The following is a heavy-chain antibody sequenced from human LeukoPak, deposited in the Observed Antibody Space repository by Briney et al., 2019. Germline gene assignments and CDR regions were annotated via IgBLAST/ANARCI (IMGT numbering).Heavy chain of an antibody. Sequence: GRSLRLSCAASGFTFSSYGMHWVRQAPGKGLEWVAVISYDGSNKYYADSVKGRFTISRDNSKNTLYLQVNSLRAEDTAVYYCAKDRSGGALDIWGQGTMVTVSS. CDR3: AKDRSGGALDI. J-gene: IGHJ3*02. V-gene: IGHV3-30*18. CDR2: ISYDGSNK. CDR1: GFTFSSYG. D-gene: IGHD2-15*01.